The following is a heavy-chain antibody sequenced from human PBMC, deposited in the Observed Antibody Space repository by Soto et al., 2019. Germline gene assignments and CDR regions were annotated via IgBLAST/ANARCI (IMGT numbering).Heavy chain of an antibody. CDR2: IGGTDGDSDGVP. CDR1: GFILTNYA. V-gene: IGHV3-23*01. J-gene: IGHJ3*01. D-gene: IGHD7-27*01. CDR3: VKRGRNWGAFDF. Sequence: VQLLESGGDLVQPGGSLRLSFVASGFILTNYAMSWVRQAPGKGLEWVSTIGGTDGDSDGVPWYEDSVKGRFTISRDSSANTLFLHMDNLRAEDSALYYCVKRGRNWGAFDFWGQGTTVVVSS.